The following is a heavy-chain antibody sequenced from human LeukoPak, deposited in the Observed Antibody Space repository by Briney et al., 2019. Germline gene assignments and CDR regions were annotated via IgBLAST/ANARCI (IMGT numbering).Heavy chain of an antibody. J-gene: IGHJ2*01. V-gene: IGHV4-39*07. CDR3: ARGSGYQLPRDYWYFDL. Sequence: SETLSLTCAVSGGSISSSSYYWGWIRQPPGKGLEWIGSIYYSGSTYYNPSLKSRVTISVDTSKNQFSLKLSSVTAADTAVYYCARGSGYQLPRDYWYFDLWGRGTLVTVSS. CDR2: IYYSGST. D-gene: IGHD2-2*01. CDR1: GGSISSSSYY.